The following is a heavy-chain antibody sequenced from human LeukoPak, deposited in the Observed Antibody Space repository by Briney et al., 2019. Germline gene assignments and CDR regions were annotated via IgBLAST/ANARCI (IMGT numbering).Heavy chain of an antibody. CDR1: GDSISSSSSY. V-gene: IGHV4-39*07. Sequence: SETLSLTCSVSGDSISSSSSYWGWIRQPPGKGLEWIGSISYSGSTYYNPSLKSRVTILVDTPKNQFSLKLSSVTAADTAVYYCARVGEVRPGAKDLAHTSIRFVSTDDHHGGAPYYFDYWGQGTLVPVSS. CDR2: ISYSGST. J-gene: IGHJ4*02. D-gene: IGHD2-2*01. CDR3: ARVGEVRPGAKDLAHTSIRFVSTDDHHGGAPYYFDY.